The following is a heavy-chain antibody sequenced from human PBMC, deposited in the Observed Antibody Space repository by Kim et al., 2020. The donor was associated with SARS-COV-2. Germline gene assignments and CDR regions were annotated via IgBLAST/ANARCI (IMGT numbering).Heavy chain of an antibody. J-gene: IGHJ4*02. CDR3: ARGRIVVVPAATGYFDY. Sequence: SETLSLTCAVYGGSFSGYYWSWIRQPPGKGLEWIGEINHSGSTNYNPSLKSRVTISVDTSKNQFSLKLSSVTAADTAVYYCARGRIVVVPAATGYFDYWGQGTLVTVSS. CDR1: GGSFSGYY. D-gene: IGHD2-2*01. V-gene: IGHV4-34*01. CDR2: INHSGST.